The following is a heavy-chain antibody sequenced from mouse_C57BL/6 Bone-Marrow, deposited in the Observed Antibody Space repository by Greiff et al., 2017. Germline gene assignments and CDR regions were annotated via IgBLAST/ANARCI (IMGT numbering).Heavy chain of an antibody. CDR1: GYTFTDHT. Sequence: VQLQQSDAELVKPGASVKISCKVSGYTFTDHTIHWMKQRPEQGLEWIGYIYPRDGSTKYNEKFKDKATLTADKSYSTAYMQRNSLTSEDSAVYFCARWNDPYYCDYWGQGTTLTVSS. CDR3: ARWNDPYYCDY. J-gene: IGHJ2*01. V-gene: IGHV1-78*01. CDR2: IYPRDGST.